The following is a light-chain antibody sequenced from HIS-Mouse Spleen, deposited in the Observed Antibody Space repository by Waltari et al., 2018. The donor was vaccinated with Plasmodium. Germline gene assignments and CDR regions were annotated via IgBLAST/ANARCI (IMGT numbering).Light chain of an antibody. J-gene: IGKJ1*01. Sequence: DIQMTQSPSSLSASVGDRVTITCRASQSISSYLNWYQQKPGKAPKLLIYAASSLQSGVPSRFSGSGSGTDFILTISSLQPEEFATYNCQQSYSTWTFGQGTKVEIK. CDR3: QQSYSTWT. CDR2: AAS. V-gene: IGKV1-39*01. CDR1: QSISSY.